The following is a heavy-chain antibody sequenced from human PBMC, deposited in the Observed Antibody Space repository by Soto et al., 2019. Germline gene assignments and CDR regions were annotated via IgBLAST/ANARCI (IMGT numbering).Heavy chain of an antibody. CDR2: IIPILGIA. CDR1: GGTFSSYT. Sequence: QVQLVQSGAEVKKPGSSVKVSCKASGGTFSSYTISWVRQAPGQGLEWMGRIIPILGIANYAQKFQGRVTITADKSTSTAYMELSSLRSEDTAVYYCAREDGDYVPGYYYYGMDVWGQGTTVTVSS. D-gene: IGHD4-17*01. CDR3: AREDGDYVPGYYYYGMDV. V-gene: IGHV1-69*08. J-gene: IGHJ6*02.